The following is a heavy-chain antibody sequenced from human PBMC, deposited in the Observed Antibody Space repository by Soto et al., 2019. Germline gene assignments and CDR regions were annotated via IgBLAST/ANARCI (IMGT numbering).Heavy chain of an antibody. Sequence: SETLSLTCAVSCASISSSNWWSWVRQPPGKGLEWIGEIYHSGSTNYNPSLKSRVTISVDKSKNQFSLKLSSVTAADTAVYYCASRILRDYYYYGMDVWGQGTTVT. CDR1: CASISSSNW. V-gene: IGHV4-4*02. CDR2: IYHSGST. CDR3: ASRILRDYYYYGMDV. D-gene: IGHD1-26*01. J-gene: IGHJ6*02.